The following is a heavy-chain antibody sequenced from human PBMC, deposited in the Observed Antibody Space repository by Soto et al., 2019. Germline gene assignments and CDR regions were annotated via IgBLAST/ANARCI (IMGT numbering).Heavy chain of an antibody. V-gene: IGHV1-69*06. D-gene: IGHD2-15*01. CDR2: IIPIFGTA. CDR1: GGTFSSYA. Sequence: SVKVSCKASGGTFSSYAISWVRQAPGQGLEWMGGIIPIFGTANYAQKFQGRVTITADKSTSTAYMELSSLRSEDTAVYYCARVSSSPLLYYYYGMDVWGQGTTVTVS. CDR3: ARVSSSPLLYYYYGMDV. J-gene: IGHJ6*02.